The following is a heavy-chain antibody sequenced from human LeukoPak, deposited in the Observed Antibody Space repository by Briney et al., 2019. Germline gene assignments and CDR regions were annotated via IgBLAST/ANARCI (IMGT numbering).Heavy chain of an antibody. J-gene: IGHJ3*02. CDR1: GGSISSYY. D-gene: IGHD3-9*01. CDR3: ARDRENVIWDRFAFDI. Sequence: SETLSLTCTVSGGSISSYYWSWIRQPAGKGLEGIGRIYTSGSTKYNPSLTSRGTMSVETSKTQFSLKLSSVTAADTAVYYCARDRENVIWDRFAFDIWGQGTMVTVSS. V-gene: IGHV4-4*07. CDR2: IYTSGST.